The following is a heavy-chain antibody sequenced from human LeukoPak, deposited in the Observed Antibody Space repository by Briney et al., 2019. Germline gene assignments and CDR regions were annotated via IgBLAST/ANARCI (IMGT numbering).Heavy chain of an antibody. J-gene: IGHJ4*02. Sequence: ASVKVSCKASGYTFTSYGINWVHQAPGQGLEWMGWISTYNGNTNYAHKLQGRVTMTTDTSTSTAYMDLRSMRSDDTAVYYCARGSSYGFSMGYWGQGTLVTVSS. CDR2: ISTYNGNT. D-gene: IGHD5-18*01. CDR3: ARGSSYGFSMGY. CDR1: GYTFTSYG. V-gene: IGHV1-18*01.